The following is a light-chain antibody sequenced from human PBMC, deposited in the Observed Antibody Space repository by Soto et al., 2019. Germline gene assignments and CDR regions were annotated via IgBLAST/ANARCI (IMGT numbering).Light chain of an antibody. Sequence: SYELTQSPSVSVAPGQTARMTCAGNDIGSKSVHWYQKRPGQAPVLVVYDDSDRPSGIPERFSGSNSGTTATLIISRVEAGDEADYFCQVWDISSDHVVFGGGTKLTVL. CDR3: QVWDISSDHVV. J-gene: IGLJ2*01. CDR2: DDS. CDR1: DIGSKS. V-gene: IGLV3-21*02.